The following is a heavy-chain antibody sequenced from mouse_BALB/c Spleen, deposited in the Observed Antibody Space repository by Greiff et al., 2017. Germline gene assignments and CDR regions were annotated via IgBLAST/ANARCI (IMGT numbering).Heavy chain of an antibody. CDR2: ISYSGST. D-gene: IGHD2-4*01. J-gene: IGHJ3*01. CDR1: GDSITSGY. Sequence: EVKLMESGPSLVKPSQTLSLTCSVTGDSITSGYWNWIRKFPGNKLEYMGYISYSGSTYYNPSLKSRISITRDTSKNQYYLQLNSVTTEDTATYYCARSGLYDYDAGFAYWGQGTLVTVSA. CDR3: ARSGLYDYDAGFAY. V-gene: IGHV3-8*02.